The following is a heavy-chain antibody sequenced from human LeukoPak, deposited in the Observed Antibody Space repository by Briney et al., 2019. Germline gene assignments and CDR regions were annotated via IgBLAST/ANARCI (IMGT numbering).Heavy chain of an antibody. J-gene: IGHJ4*02. D-gene: IGHD2-15*01. Sequence: PGGSLRLSCAASGFSFSSYGMHWVRQAPGKGLEWVAVIWYDGSNIYYTDSVRGRFTISRDNSKNTLYLQMNSLRAEDTAVYYCARVKCSGGSCYFDTWGQGTLVTVSS. CDR2: IWYDGSNI. CDR1: GFSFSSYG. CDR3: ARVKCSGGSCYFDT. V-gene: IGHV3-33*01.